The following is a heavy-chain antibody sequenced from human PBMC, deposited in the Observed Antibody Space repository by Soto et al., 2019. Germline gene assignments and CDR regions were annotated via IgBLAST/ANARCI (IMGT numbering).Heavy chain of an antibody. CDR3: VRDVGATPSAHDAFDI. CDR1: GFTFDDYA. V-gene: IGHV3-9*01. D-gene: IGHD2-2*01. J-gene: IGHJ3*02. Sequence: EVQLVESGGSLIQPGRSLRLTCVASGFTFDDYAMHWVRQAPGKGLEWVSGVSWGGRAVAYAASLKGRITVSRDNSKNSLYLEMNTLGPDDTALYFCVRDVGATPSAHDAFDIWGQGTMVYVSS. CDR2: VSWGGRAV.